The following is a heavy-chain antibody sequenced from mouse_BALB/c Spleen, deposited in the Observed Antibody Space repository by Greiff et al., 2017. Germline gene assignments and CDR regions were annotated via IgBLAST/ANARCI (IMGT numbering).Heavy chain of an antibody. D-gene: IGHD2-10*02. CDR2: IYPGNSDT. Sequence: VHVKQSGTVLARPGASVKMSCKASGYTFTSYWMHWVKQRPGQGLEWIGAIYPGNSDTSYNQKFKGKAKLTAVTSTSTAYMELSSLTNEDSAVYYCTREYGNYKFAYWGQGTLVTVSA. CDR3: TREYGNYKFAY. CDR1: GYTFTSYW. J-gene: IGHJ3*01. V-gene: IGHV1-5*01.